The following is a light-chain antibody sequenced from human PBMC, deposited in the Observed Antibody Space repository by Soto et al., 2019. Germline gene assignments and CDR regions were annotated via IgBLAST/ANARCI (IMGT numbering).Light chain of an antibody. Sequence: EIVLTQSPGTLSLSPGERATLSCRASQSVSSSYLAWYQQKPGQAPRLLIYGASSRATGIPDRFGGSGSGIDFTLTISRLEPEDFAVHYCQQYGSSPPAYTFGQRTKLEIK. CDR1: QSVSSSY. J-gene: IGKJ2*01. CDR3: QQYGSSPPAYT. CDR2: GAS. V-gene: IGKV3-20*01.